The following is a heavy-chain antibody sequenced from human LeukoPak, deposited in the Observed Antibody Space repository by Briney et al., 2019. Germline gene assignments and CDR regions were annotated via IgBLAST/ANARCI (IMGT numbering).Heavy chain of an antibody. J-gene: IGHJ1*01. CDR2: MDPNSGNT. D-gene: IGHD1-26*01. CDR3: ARGLHSGTSYSMCL. V-gene: IGHV1-8*01. Sequence: GASVKLSCKASGYTFINYDINWVRQAPAQGLEWMGWMDPNSGNTVSAQEVQGRVTMTKNTSISTAYIELSSLRSDDTAIYYCARGLHSGTSYSMCLRGQGTLVTVSS. CDR1: GYTFINYD.